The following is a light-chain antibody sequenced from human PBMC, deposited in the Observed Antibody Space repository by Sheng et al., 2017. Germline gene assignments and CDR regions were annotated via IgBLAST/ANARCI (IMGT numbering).Light chain of an antibody. Sequence: DVVLTQSPLSLPVTPGQSASMSCRSSQNLEHSDGSTSLHWFHQRPGQSPRRLIYKVSNRDSGVPDRFSGSGSGTDFTLRISRVEAEDVGTYYCMQGTHWPWTFGQGTKVEIE. CDR3: MQGTHWPWT. CDR2: KVS. V-gene: IGKV2-30*02. J-gene: IGKJ1*01. CDR1: QNLEHSDGSTS.